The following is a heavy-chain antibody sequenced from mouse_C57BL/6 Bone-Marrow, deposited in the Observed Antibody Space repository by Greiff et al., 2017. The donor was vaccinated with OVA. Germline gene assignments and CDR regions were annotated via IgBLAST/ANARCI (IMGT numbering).Heavy chain of an antibody. V-gene: IGHV1-39*01. D-gene: IGHD1-1*01. CDR1: GYSFTDYN. Sequence: VQLQQSGPELVKPGASVKISCKASGYSFTDYNMNWVKQSNGKSLEWIGVINPNYGTTSYNQKFKGKATLTVDQSSSTAYMQLNSLTSEDSAVYYCARRGGITTVVANYYAMDYWGQGTSVTVSS. J-gene: IGHJ4*01. CDR2: INPNYGTT. CDR3: ARRGGITTVVANYYAMDY.